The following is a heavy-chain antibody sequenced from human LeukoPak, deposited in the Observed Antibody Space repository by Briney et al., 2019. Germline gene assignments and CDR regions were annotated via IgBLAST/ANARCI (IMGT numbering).Heavy chain of an antibody. V-gene: IGHV4-59*01. CDR1: GGSISSYH. Sequence: PSETLSLTCIVSGGSISSYHGNWLRQPPGKGLEWIGYIYHSGSTNYNPSLKSRVTISVDTSKNQFSLKLSSVIAADTAVYYCARDIAVSGTTPCFAYWGQGTLVTVSS. CDR3: ARDIAVSGTTPCFAY. J-gene: IGHJ4*02. D-gene: IGHD6-19*01. CDR2: IYHSGST.